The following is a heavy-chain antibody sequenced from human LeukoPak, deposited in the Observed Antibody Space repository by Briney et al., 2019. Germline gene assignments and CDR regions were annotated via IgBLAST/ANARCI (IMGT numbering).Heavy chain of an antibody. CDR1: GGSISSYY. J-gene: IGHJ6*04. D-gene: IGHD3-16*02. V-gene: IGHV4-59*01. Sequence: SETLSLTCTVSGGSISSYYWSWLRQPPGKGLEWFGYIYYSGSTNYNPSLKSRVTISVDTSKNQFSLKLSSVTAADTAVYYCARADGVIDTDYYGMDVWGKGTTVTVSS. CDR2: IYYSGST. CDR3: ARADGVIDTDYYGMDV.